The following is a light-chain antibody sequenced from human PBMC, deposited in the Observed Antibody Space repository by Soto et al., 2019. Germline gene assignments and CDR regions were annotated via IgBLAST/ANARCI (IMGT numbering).Light chain of an antibody. CDR2: EAT. CDR1: TSDIGASNF. V-gene: IGLV2-14*01. Sequence: QSVLTQPPSVSGSPGQSITVSCTGTTSDIGASNFVSWYQHLPGRAPKLIIFEATHRPSGVSDRFSGSKAGITASLTISGLQADDEAEYFCTSYKTDDTFVLGTGTKV. CDR3: TSYKTDDTFV. J-gene: IGLJ1*01.